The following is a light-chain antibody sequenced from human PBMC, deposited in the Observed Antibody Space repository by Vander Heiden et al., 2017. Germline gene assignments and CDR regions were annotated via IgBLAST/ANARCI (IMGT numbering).Light chain of an antibody. CDR2: GAS. J-gene: IGKJ5*01. Sequence: EIVLTQSPGTLSLSPGERATLSCRASQSVSSTYLAWYQQKPGQAPRLLIYGASSRATGIPDRFSGSGSGTDFTLTISRLEPEDFAVYYCKQYGSSPVTFGQGTRLEIK. CDR3: KQYGSSPVT. CDR1: QSVSSTY. V-gene: IGKV3-20*01.